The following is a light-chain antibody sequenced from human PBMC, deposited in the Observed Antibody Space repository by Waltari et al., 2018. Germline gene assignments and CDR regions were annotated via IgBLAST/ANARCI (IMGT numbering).Light chain of an antibody. CDR1: QNLTKGY. Sequence: ASQNLTKGYLAWYQQKPGQAPRLLIYGASSRAAGIPDRFSGSGSGTDFTLTISRLEPEDFAVYYCQQYGSSILYTFGQGTKLEIK. J-gene: IGKJ2*01. CDR2: GAS. V-gene: IGKV3-20*01. CDR3: QQYGSSILYT.